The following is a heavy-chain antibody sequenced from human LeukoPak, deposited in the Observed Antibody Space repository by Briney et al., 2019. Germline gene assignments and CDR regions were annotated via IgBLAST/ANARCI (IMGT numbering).Heavy chain of an antibody. Sequence: SETLSLTCAVYGGSFSGYYLSWIRQPPGKGLEWIGEINHSGSTNYSPSLKSRVTTSVDTSKNQFSLKLSSVTAADTAVYYCARGIRDTIVAKYYFDSWGQGTPVPVSS. V-gene: IGHV4-34*01. J-gene: IGHJ4*02. CDR1: GGSFSGYY. CDR2: INHSGST. D-gene: IGHD2-21*01. CDR3: ARGIRDTIVAKYYFDS.